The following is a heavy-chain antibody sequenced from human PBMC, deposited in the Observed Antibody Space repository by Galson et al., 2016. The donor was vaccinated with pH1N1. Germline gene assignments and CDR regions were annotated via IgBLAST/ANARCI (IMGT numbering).Heavy chain of an antibody. J-gene: IGHJ6*02. CDR3: AKSPLFDGDYVGMDV. D-gene: IGHD4-17*01. CDR1: GFTFSSYA. CDR2: ISYDGNNK. V-gene: IGHV3-30-3*02. Sequence: SLRLSCAASGFTFSSYAMHWVRQAPGKGLEWVAVISYDGNNKYFADSVKGRFTISRDSSKNTLYLQMNSLRAEDTAVYYCAKSPLFDGDYVGMDVWGQGTTVTVSS.